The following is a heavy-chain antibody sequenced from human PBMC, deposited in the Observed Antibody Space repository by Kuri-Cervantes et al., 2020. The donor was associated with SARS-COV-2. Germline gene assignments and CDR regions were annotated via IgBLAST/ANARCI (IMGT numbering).Heavy chain of an antibody. CDR2: ISGGGTSS. Sequence: GESLKISCAASGFTFSSYAMSWVRQAPGKGLEWVSCISGGGTSSDYSDSAKGRFTISRDNSKNTLYLVMNNLRGEDTAAYFCAKDRDYYSRPPTFHYWGQGAQVTVSS. D-gene: IGHD2-2*01. CDR3: AKDRDYYSRPPTFHY. J-gene: IGHJ4*02. CDR1: GFTFSSYA. V-gene: IGHV3-23*01.